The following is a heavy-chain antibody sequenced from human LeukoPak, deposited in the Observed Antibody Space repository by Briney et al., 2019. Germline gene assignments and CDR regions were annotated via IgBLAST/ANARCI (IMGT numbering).Heavy chain of an antibody. CDR1: GFAFSNAW. V-gene: IGHV3-15*01. Sequence: GGSLRLSCAASGFAFSNAWMSWVRQAPGKGLEWVGRIKSKTDGGTTDYAAPVKGRFTISRDDSKNTLYLQMNSLKTEDTAVYYCTTDDYGDYLDYWGQGTLVTVSS. CDR2: IKSKTDGGTT. D-gene: IGHD4-17*01. J-gene: IGHJ4*02. CDR3: TTDDYGDYLDY.